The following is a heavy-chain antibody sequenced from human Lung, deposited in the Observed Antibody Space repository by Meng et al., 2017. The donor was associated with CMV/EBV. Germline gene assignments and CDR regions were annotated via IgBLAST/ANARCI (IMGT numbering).Heavy chain of an antibody. CDR3: AREGVIVGATHAFDI. Sequence: ASVXVSXKASGYTFTSYYMHWVRQAPGQGLEWMGIIKPSGGSTSYAQKFQGRVTMTRDTSTSTVYMELSSLRSEDTAVYYCAREGVIVGATHAFDIWGQGTMVTVSS. CDR1: GYTFTSYY. D-gene: IGHD1-26*01. CDR2: IKPSGGST. V-gene: IGHV1-46*01. J-gene: IGHJ3*02.